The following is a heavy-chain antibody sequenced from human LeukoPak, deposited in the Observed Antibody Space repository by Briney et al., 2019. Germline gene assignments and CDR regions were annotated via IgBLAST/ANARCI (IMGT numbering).Heavy chain of an antibody. CDR1: GFTFSGFW. D-gene: IGHD2-21*02. CDR3: TSWGDTTAEYFQR. J-gene: IGHJ1*01. CDR2: INSDGSEG. V-gene: IGHV3-7*01. Sequence: PGGSLRLSCAVSGFTFSGFWMSWSRQAPGKGLEWVASINSDGSEGYYADVVKGRFTISRDNAQNLMYLQMNSLRVEDTAVYYCTSWGDTTAEYFQRWGQGTLVTVSS.